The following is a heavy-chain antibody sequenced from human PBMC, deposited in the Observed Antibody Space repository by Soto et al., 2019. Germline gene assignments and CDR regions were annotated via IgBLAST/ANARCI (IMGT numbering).Heavy chain of an antibody. CDR1: GFIFSNNG. V-gene: IGHV3-30*12. Sequence: PGGSLRLSCVGSGFIFSNNGMHWVRQTPGKGLEWVAFMSYDGSDTYYADSVKGRFTISRDNSKNTLYLQMNSLRAEDTAVYYCAKSPPRRIAHYFDYWGQGTLVTVSS. J-gene: IGHJ4*02. CDR3: AKSPPRRIAHYFDY. D-gene: IGHD2-15*01. CDR2: MSYDGSDT.